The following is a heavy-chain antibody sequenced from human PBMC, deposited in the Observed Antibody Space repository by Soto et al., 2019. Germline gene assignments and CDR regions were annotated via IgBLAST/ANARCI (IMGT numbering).Heavy chain of an antibody. Sequence: QVQLVQSGAEVKKPGSSVKVSCRASGGSFRNYVMSWVRQAPGQGLEWMGGIIPVFETRTYAQKFQGRVTITAADSTSTVSMEMSNLRSDDTAVYFCSFHSDSNSYSRFDFRGQGTLVTVSS. CDR1: GGSFRNYV. V-gene: IGHV1-69*01. CDR3: SFHSDSNSYSRFDF. CDR2: IIPVFETR. J-gene: IGHJ4*02. D-gene: IGHD4-4*01.